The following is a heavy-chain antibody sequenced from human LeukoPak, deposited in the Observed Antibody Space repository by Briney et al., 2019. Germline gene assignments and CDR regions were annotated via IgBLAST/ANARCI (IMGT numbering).Heavy chain of an antibody. Sequence: ASVKVSCKVSGYVVTDLSIYWVRQAPGQGLEWMGWILPDGRDTKYSQKFQDRMTLTTDTSTNTAYMELNRLIPDDTAVYYCSGRYGPGPVWGQGTLISASP. CDR3: SGRYGPGPV. CDR1: GYVVTDLS. CDR2: ILPDGRDT. V-gene: IGHV1-2*02. D-gene: IGHD3-10*01. J-gene: IGHJ4*02.